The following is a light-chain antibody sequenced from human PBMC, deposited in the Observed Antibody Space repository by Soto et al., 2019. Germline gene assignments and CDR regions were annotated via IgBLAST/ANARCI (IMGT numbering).Light chain of an antibody. J-gene: IGLJ2*01. V-gene: IGLV2-8*01. CDR1: SSDVGAYKY. Sequence: QSALTQPPSASGSPGQSVTISCTGTSSDVGAYKYVSWYQQYTGKAPKLLIYDVTERPSGVPDRFSGSKSGNTASLTVSGLQVEDEADYYCSSHAGSSVVFGVGTKLTVL. CDR2: DVT. CDR3: SSHAGSSVV.